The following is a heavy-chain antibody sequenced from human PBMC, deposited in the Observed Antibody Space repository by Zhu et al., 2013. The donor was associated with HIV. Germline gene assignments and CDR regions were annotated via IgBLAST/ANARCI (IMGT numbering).Heavy chain of an antibody. Sequence: EVKKPGASVKVSCKASGYTFTGYYMHWVRQAPGQGLEWMGWINPNSGGTNYAQKFQGRVTMTRDTSISTAYMELSRLRSDDTAVYYCARVQGGEDNWFDPWGQGTLVTVSS. CDR2: INPNSGGT. J-gene: IGHJ5*02. CDR3: ARVQGGEDNWFDP. D-gene: IGHD3-10*01. V-gene: IGHV1-2*02. CDR1: GYTFTGYY.